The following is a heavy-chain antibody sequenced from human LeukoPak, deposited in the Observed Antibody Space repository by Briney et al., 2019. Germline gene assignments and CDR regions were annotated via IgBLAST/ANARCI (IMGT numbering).Heavy chain of an antibody. Sequence: GGSLRLSCAASGFTVSSNYMSWVRQAPGKGLEWVSVIYSGGSTYYADSVKGRFTISRDNSKNTLYLQMNSLRAEDTAVYYCARESRDGNNFDYWGGGTLVTVSS. V-gene: IGHV3-53*01. J-gene: IGHJ4*02. D-gene: IGHD5-24*01. CDR3: ARESRDGNNFDY. CDR2: IYSGGST. CDR1: GFTVSSNY.